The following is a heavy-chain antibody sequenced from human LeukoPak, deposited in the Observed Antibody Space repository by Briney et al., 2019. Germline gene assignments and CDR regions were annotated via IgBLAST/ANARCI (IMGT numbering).Heavy chain of an antibody. V-gene: IGHV3-74*01. CDR3: ARDGYSGSYYRLYYFFMDV. Sequence: GGSLRLSCAASGFTFSSYEMNWVRQVPGKGLMWVSRIKTDGSSTSYADSVKGRFTISRDNSENTLYLQMNSLRGEDTAVYYCARDGYSGSYYRLYYFFMDVWGKGTTVTVSS. CDR2: IKTDGSST. D-gene: IGHD1-26*01. J-gene: IGHJ6*03. CDR1: GFTFSSYE.